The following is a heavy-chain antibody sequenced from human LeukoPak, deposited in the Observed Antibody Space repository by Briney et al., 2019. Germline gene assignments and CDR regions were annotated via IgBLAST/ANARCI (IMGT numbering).Heavy chain of an antibody. Sequence: SETLSLTCAVYGGSFSGYYWSWIRQPPGKRLEWIGEINHSGSTNYNPSPKSRVTISVDTSKNQFSLKLSSVTAADMAVYYCARGRRSYYDSSGYKYFDYWGQGTLVTVSS. V-gene: IGHV4-34*01. CDR2: INHSGST. CDR3: ARGRRSYYDSSGYKYFDY. D-gene: IGHD3-22*01. J-gene: IGHJ4*02. CDR1: GGSFSGYY.